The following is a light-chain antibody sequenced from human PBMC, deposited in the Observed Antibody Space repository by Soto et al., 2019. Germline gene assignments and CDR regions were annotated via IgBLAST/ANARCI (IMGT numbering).Light chain of an antibody. CDR1: QSISDT. CDR3: QQYNNWPWT. J-gene: IGKJ1*01. Sequence: EIVLTQSPATLSVSPWEIVTLSCRASQSISDTLAWYQQKPGQAPRLLIYSASRGATGFPARFSGSGSGTDFTLTISSLQSEDFAVYYCQQYNNWPWTLGQGTKVDIK. V-gene: IGKV3-15*01. CDR2: SAS.